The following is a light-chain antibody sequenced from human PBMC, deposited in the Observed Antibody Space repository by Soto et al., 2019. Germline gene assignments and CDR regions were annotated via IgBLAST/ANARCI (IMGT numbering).Light chain of an antibody. V-gene: IGKV3-15*01. Sequence: EIVMTQSPGTLSVSPGERATLSCRASQSVSSSFAWYQQKPGQAPRLLIYGASTRATGIPARFSGSRSGTEFTLTISRLESEDFAVYYCQQYNNWPPTFGQGTRLEIK. CDR2: GAS. CDR3: QQYNNWPPT. J-gene: IGKJ5*01. CDR1: QSVSSS.